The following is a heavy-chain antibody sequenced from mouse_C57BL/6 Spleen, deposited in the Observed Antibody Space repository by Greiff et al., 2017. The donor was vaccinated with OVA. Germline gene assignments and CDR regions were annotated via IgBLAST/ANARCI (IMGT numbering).Heavy chain of an antibody. V-gene: IGHV1-15*01. Sequence: VQLQQSGAELVRPGASVTLSCKASGYTFTDYEMHWVKQTPVHGLEWIGALDPETGGTAYNQKFKGKAILTADKSSSTAYMELRILTSEDSAVYYCTRDYGSSLHYWGQGTTLTVSS. CDR2: LDPETGGT. CDR3: TRDYGSSLHY. CDR1: GYTFTDYE. J-gene: IGHJ2*01. D-gene: IGHD1-1*01.